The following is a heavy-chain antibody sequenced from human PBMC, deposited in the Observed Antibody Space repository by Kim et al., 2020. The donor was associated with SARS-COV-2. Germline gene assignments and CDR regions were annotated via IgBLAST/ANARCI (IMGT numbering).Heavy chain of an antibody. J-gene: IGHJ4*01. CDR3: ARDSPRDCRGGGCLIDY. V-gene: IGHV3-30*04. CDR1: GFTFSSYA. CDR2: ISYDGSNK. Sequence: GGSLRLSCAASGFTFSSYAMHWVRQAPGKGLEWVAVISYDGSNKYYADSVKGRFTISRDNSKNTLYLQMNSLRAEDTAVYYCARDSPRDCRGGGCLIDY. D-gene: IGHD2-15*01.